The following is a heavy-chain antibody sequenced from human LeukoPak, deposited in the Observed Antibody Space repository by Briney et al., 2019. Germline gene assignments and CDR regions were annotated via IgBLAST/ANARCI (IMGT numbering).Heavy chain of an antibody. Sequence: PGGSLRLSCAASGFTFNTYAMSWVRQAPGKGLEWVSAISGSGDSTSYADSVKGRFTISRNNSKNTLYLQLNSLRAEDTAVYYCAKRYFGNYYFDSWGQGTLVTVSS. D-gene: IGHD3-9*01. V-gene: IGHV3-23*01. CDR2: ISGSGDST. CDR3: AKRYFGNYYFDS. J-gene: IGHJ4*02. CDR1: GFTFNTYA.